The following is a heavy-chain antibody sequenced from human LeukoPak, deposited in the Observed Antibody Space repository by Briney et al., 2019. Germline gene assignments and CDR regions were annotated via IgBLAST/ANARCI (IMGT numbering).Heavy chain of an antibody. CDR2: IYYSRST. Sequence: PSETLSLTCTVSGASISSGGYYWNWIRQPPGKGLEWIGYIYYSRSTSYSPSLKSRHTISVDTSKNQFSLKLSSVTAADTAVYYCARDGYNSGYFDYWGQGTLVTVSS. CDR3: ARDGYNSGYFDY. J-gene: IGHJ4*02. D-gene: IGHD5-24*01. V-gene: IGHV4-30-4*01. CDR1: GASISSGGYY.